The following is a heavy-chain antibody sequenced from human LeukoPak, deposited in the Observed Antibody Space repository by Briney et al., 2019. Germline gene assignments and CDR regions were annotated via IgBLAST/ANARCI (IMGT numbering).Heavy chain of an antibody. CDR2: IYYSGST. Sequence: PSQTLSLTCTVSGGSISSGDYYWSWIRQPPGKGPEWIGYIYYSGSTYYNPSLKSRVTISVDTSKNQFSLKLSSVTAADTAVYYCAREPRIVGAITGYWGQGTLVTVSS. D-gene: IGHD1-26*01. CDR3: AREPRIVGAITGY. J-gene: IGHJ4*02. CDR1: GGSISSGDYY. V-gene: IGHV4-30-4*01.